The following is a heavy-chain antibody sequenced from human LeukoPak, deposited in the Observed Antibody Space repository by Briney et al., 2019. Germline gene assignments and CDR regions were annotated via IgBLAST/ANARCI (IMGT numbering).Heavy chain of an antibody. CDR3: ARDSISYVWGSYRPWGWFDP. V-gene: IGHV3-30*02. CDR1: GFTFSSYG. Sequence: GGSLRLSCAASGFTFSSYGMHWVRQAPGKGLEWVAFIRYDGSNKYYADSVKGRFTISRDNAKNSLYLQMNSLRAEDTAVYYCARDSISYVWGSYRPWGWFDPWGQGTLVTVSS. J-gene: IGHJ5*02. D-gene: IGHD3-16*02. CDR2: IRYDGSNK.